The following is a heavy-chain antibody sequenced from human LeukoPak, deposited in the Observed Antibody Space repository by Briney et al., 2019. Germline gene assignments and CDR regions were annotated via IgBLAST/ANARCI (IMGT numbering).Heavy chain of an antibody. D-gene: IGHD4-11*01. J-gene: IGHJ4*02. Sequence: GGSLRLSCAASGLTVRNNYMSWVRQSPGKGLEWVSVIYSDGSTYYADSVKGRFTISRDNSKNTLYLQMNSLRADDTAVYYCASPPTVTTFDSWGQGTLVTVSS. CDR2: IYSDGST. CDR1: GLTVRNNY. CDR3: ASPPTVTTFDS. V-gene: IGHV3-53*01.